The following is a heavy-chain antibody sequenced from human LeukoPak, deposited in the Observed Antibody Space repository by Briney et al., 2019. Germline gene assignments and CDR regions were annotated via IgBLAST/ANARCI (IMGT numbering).Heavy chain of an antibody. CDR1: GFTFSSYG. D-gene: IGHD3-22*01. V-gene: IGHV3-30*03. CDR2: ISYDGSNK. Sequence: PGGSLRLSCAASGFTFSSYGMHWVRQAPGKGLEWVAVISYDGSNKYYADSVKGRFTISRDNSKNTLYLQMNSLRAEDTAVYYCARGWRKITMTRPRDYWGQGTLVTVSS. CDR3: ARGWRKITMTRPRDY. J-gene: IGHJ4*02.